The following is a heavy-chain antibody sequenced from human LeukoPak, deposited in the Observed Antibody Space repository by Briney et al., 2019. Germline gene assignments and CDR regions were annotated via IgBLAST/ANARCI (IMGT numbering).Heavy chain of an antibody. CDR1: GFTFSSYS. V-gene: IGHV3-21*01. J-gene: IGHJ6*02. D-gene: IGHD3-10*01. CDR3: ARDLTVGSGSFFEALPQGMDA. Sequence: GGSLRLSCAASGFTFSSYSMNWVRQAPGKGLEWVSSISSSSSYIYYADSVKGRFTISRDNAKNSLYLQMNSLRAEDTAVYYCARDLTVGSGSFFEALPQGMDAWGQGTTVTVSS. CDR2: ISSSSSYI.